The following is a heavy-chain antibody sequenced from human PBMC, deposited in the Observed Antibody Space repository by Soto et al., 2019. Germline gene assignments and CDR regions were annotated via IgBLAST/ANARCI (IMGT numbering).Heavy chain of an antibody. CDR2: IYYSGST. J-gene: IGHJ6*02. V-gene: IGHV4-31*03. D-gene: IGHD3-10*01. CDR1: GGSISSGGYY. Sequence: QVQLQESGPGLVKPSRTLSLTCTVSGGSISSGGYYWSWIRQHPGKGLEWIGYIYYSGSTYYNPSPKSRVTRSADPSKNQSSLKLSSVTAADTAVYYWARDYGSGSYRGMDVWGQGTTVTVSS. CDR3: ARDYGSGSYRGMDV.